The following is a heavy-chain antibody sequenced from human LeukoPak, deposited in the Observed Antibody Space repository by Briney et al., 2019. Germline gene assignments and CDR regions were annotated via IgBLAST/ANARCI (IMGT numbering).Heavy chain of an antibody. CDR1: GYTFTGDY. CDR3: ARNPSPSPNWFDP. CDR2: INPNSGGT. V-gene: IGHV1-2*02. J-gene: IGHJ5*02. Sequence: GASVKISCKASGYTFTGDYMHWVRQAPGQGLEWMGGINPNSGGTNYAQKFQGRVTMTRDTSISTAYMELSRLRSDDTAVYYCARNPSPSPNWFDPRGQGTLVTVSS. D-gene: IGHD2-2*01.